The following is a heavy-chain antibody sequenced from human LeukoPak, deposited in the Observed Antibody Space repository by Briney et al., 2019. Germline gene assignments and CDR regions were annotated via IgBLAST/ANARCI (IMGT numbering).Heavy chain of an antibody. V-gene: IGHV4-59*01. CDR1: GGSISSYY. J-gene: IGHJ4*02. CDR2: ISYSGST. CDR3: ARYLAAAGMDYFDY. D-gene: IGHD6-13*01. Sequence: PSEXLSLTCTVSGGSISSYYWSWLRQPPGKGLEWIGYISYSGSTKYNPSLTSRVTISVDTSKNQFSLKLSSVTAADTAVYYCARYLAAAGMDYFDYWGQGTLVTVSS.